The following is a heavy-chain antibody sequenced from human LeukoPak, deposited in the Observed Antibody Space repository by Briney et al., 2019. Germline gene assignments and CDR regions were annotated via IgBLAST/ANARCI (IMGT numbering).Heavy chain of an antibody. J-gene: IGHJ4*02. D-gene: IGHD3-10*01. Sequence: GESLKISCKGSGYSFTSYWIGWVRQMPGKGLEWMGIIYPGDSDTRYSPSFQGQVTISADKSISTAYLQWSSLKASDTAMYYCASWPYYYGSGSYYSGDYWGQGTLVTVSS. V-gene: IGHV5-51*01. CDR3: ASWPYYYGSGSYYSGDY. CDR2: IYPGDSDT. CDR1: GYSFTSYW.